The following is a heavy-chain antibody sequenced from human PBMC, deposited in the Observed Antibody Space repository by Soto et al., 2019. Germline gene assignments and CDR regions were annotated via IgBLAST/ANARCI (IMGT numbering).Heavy chain of an antibody. D-gene: IGHD1-26*01. CDR3: STGGASGACISY. CDR2: MNPNNGNT. V-gene: IGHV1-8*01. J-gene: IGHJ4*02. CDR1: GYTFSNNG. Sequence: QVQLVQSGAEVKKPGASVKVSCKASGYTFSNNGINWVRQATGQGLEWMGWMNPNNGNTGYAQKYQGRLTLTRDNSITTADMELSSLISEDKAVYYCSTGGASGACISYWGQGTLVTVSS.